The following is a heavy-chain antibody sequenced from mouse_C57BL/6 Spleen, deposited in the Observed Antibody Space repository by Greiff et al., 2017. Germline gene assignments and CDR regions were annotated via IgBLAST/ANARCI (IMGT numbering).Heavy chain of an antibody. J-gene: IGHJ2*01. V-gene: IGHV5-4*03. CDR2: ISDGGSYT. CDR1: GFTFSSYA. Sequence: DVKLVESGGGLVKPGGSLKLSCAASGFTFSSYAMSWVRQTPEKRLEWVATISDGGSYTYYPDNVKGRFTISRDNAKNNLYLQMSHLKSEDTAMYYCARVVARGYFDYWGQGTTLTVSS. D-gene: IGHD1-1*02. CDR3: ARVVARGYFDY.